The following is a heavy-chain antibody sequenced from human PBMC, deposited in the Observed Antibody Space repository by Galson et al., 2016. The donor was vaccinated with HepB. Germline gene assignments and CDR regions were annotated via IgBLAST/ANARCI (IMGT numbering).Heavy chain of an antibody. CDR1: GFTFSSYA. J-gene: IGHJ4*02. V-gene: IGHV3-23*01. CDR3: ARYLVGFQDYFDS. CDR2: VCGSSGDI. D-gene: IGHD1-26*01. Sequence: SLRLSCAASGFTFSSYAMSWVRQAPGKGLEWVATVCGSSGDIYLADSGKGRFSISRDNSRNIIHLQMNTLGAEDTVMYYCARYLVGFQDYFDSWGQGTLVTVSS.